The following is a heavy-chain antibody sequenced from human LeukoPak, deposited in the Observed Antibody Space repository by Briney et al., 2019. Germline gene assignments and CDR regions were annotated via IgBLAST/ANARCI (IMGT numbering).Heavy chain of an antibody. CDR2: IIPIFGTA. V-gene: IGHV1-69*13. Sequence: SVTVSFTASGYTFSSYAISWVRQAPGQGLEWMGGIIPIFGTANYAQKFQGRVTITADESTSTAYMELSSLRSEDTAVYYCAGSSGYYYGYWGQGTLVTVSS. CDR3: AGSSGYYYGY. D-gene: IGHD3-22*01. J-gene: IGHJ4*02. CDR1: GYTFSSYA.